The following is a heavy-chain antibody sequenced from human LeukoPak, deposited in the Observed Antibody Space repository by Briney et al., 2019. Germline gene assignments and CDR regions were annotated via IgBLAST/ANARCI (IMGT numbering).Heavy chain of an antibody. J-gene: IGHJ4*02. Sequence: TGGSLRLSCAASGFTFSNFAMSWVRQTPGTGLEWVANINQNGGEKYYVDSVKGRFTISRDNGKNSLYLQMNSLRAEDTAVYYCARYRHLGYWGQGTLVTVSS. CDR1: GFTFSNFA. V-gene: IGHV3-7*01. CDR2: INQNGGEK. CDR3: ARYRHLGY.